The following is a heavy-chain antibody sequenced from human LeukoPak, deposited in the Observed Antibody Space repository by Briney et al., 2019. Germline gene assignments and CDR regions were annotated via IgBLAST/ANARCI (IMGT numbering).Heavy chain of an antibody. D-gene: IGHD2-21*02. J-gene: IGHJ4*02. CDR1: GYTFTSYG. V-gene: IGHV1-18*01. Sequence: ASVKVSCKASGYTFTSYGISWVRQAPGQGLEWMGWISAYNGNTNYAQKLQGRVTMTTDTSTSTAYMELRSLRSDDTAVYYCAAQPGGGVVTGFDYWGQGTLVTVSS. CDR3: AAQPGGGVVTGFDY. CDR2: ISAYNGNT.